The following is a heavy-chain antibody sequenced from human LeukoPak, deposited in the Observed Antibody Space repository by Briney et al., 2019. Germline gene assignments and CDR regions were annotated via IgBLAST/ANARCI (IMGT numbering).Heavy chain of an antibody. J-gene: IGHJ6*02. CDR2: ISYDGSNK. V-gene: IGHV3-30-3*01. D-gene: IGHD3-3*01. CDR1: GFTFSSYA. CDR3: ARDKDFWSGYLTYYYYGMDV. Sequence: GGSLRLSCAASGFTFSSYAMHWVRQAPGKGLEWVAVISYDGSNKYYADSVKGRFTISRDNSKNTLYLQMNSLRAEDTAVYYCARDKDFWSGYLTYYYYGMDVWGQGTTVTVSS.